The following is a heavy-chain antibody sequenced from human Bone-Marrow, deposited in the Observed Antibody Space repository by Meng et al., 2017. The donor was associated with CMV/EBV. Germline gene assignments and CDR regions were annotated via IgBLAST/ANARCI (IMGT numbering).Heavy chain of an antibody. CDR1: GFTFSSYS. CDR3: ARYPIRGPFEY. D-gene: IGHD3-10*01. CDR2: ITSSSTYI. V-gene: IGHV3-21*01. J-gene: IGHJ4*02. Sequence: SCAASGFTFSSYSMSWVRQAPGKGLEWVSSITSSSTYIYYADSVKGRFTISRDNAKNSLYLQMNSLRAEDTAVYYCARYPIRGPFEYWGQGTLVTVSS.